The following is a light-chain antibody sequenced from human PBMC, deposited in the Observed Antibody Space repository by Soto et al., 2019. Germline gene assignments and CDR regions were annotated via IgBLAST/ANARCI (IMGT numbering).Light chain of an antibody. Sequence: QSALTQPASVSGSPGQSITISCTGTSSDIGTYNYVSWYQQHPGKAPKLMIYEVNNRPSGISNRFSGSKSGNTASLTISGLRAEDEADYYCSSFISSSTPRVFGGGTKVTV. J-gene: IGLJ3*02. CDR3: SSFISSSTPRV. CDR1: SSDIGTYNY. CDR2: EVN. V-gene: IGLV2-14*01.